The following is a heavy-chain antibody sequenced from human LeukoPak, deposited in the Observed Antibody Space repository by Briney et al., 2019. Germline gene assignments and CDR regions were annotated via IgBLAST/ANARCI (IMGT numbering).Heavy chain of an antibody. V-gene: IGHV1-18*01. CDR1: GGTFSSYA. J-gene: IGHJ4*02. D-gene: IGHD3-22*01. CDR3: ARAYDSSGYSDFDY. CDR2: ISAYNGNT. Sequence: GASVKVSCKASGGTFSSYAISWVRQAPGQGLEWMGWISAYNGNTNYAQKLQGRVTMTTDTSTSTAYMELRSLRSDDTAVYYCARAYDSSGYSDFDYWGQGTLVTVSS.